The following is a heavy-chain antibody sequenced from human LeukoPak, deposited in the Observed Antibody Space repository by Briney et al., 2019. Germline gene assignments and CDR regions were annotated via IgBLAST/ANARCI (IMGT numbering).Heavy chain of an antibody. CDR2: IDPSDSYT. CDR3: ARQGDYVWGSYRMYYFDY. Sequence: GESLRISCKGSGYSFTSYWISWVRQMPGKGLEWMGRIDPSDSYTNYSPSFQGHVTISADKSISTAYLQWSSLKASDTAMYYCARQGDYVWGSYRMYYFDYWGQGTLVTVSS. CDR1: GYSFTSYW. V-gene: IGHV5-10-1*01. J-gene: IGHJ4*02. D-gene: IGHD3-16*02.